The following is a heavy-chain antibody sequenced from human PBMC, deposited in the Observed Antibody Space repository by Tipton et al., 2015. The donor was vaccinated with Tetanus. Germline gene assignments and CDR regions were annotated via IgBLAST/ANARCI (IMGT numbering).Heavy chain of an antibody. D-gene: IGHD6-19*01. CDR2: IYYSGTT. CDR3: ARERVNLAVAAGFDN. V-gene: IGHV4-31*02. Sequence: LRLSCTVSGGSISSGGYYWSWIRQHPGKGLEWIGYIYYSGTTYYNSSLKSRVTISVDTAKNQFYLKLSSVTAGDTAGYYGARERVNLAVAAGFDNWGQGTRVTVSS. CDR1: GGSISSGGYY. J-gene: IGHJ4*02.